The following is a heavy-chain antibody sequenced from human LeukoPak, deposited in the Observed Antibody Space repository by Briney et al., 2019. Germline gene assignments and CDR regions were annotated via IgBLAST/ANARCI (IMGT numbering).Heavy chain of an antibody. CDR2: ISGSGDST. Sequence: PGGSLRLSCAASGFTFSSYAMNWVRQAPGKGLEWVSGISGSGDSTYYADSVKGRFTISGDNSKNTLYLQMNSLRADDTAVYYCARDDTVTAHFDYWGQGTLVTVSS. V-gene: IGHV3-23*01. CDR3: ARDDTVTAHFDY. D-gene: IGHD4-11*01. CDR1: GFTFSSYA. J-gene: IGHJ4*02.